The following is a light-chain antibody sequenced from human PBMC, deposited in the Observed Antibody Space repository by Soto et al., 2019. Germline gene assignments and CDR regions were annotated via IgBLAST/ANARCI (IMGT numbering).Light chain of an antibody. CDR2: DVT. J-gene: IGLJ1*01. V-gene: IGLV2-23*02. CDR3: SSYAGSNNYV. CDR1: STDIGTYSR. Sequence: QSVLTQPASVSGSPGQSITISCTGTSTDIGTYSRVSWYLQYPGKAPKLMIYDVTKRPSGVSNRFSGSRSGSTASLTISGLQAEDEANYYCSSYAGSNNYVFGTGTKVTVL.